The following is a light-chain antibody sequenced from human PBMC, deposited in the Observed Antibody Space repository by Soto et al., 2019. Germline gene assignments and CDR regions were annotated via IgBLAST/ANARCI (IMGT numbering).Light chain of an antibody. CDR1: QSVSSSY. CDR2: GAS. V-gene: IGKV3-20*01. CDR3: QQYDSSPRT. J-gene: IGKJ1*01. Sequence: EIVLMQSPGTLSLSPGERATLSCRASQSVSSSYLAWYQQKPGQAPRLLIYGASSRATGIPDRFSGSGSGTDFTLTISRLEPEDYAVYYCQQYDSSPRTFGQGTNVAIK.